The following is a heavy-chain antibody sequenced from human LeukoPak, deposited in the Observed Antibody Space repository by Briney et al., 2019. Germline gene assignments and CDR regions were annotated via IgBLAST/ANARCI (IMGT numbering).Heavy chain of an antibody. CDR2: INPNSGGT. Sequence: ASVKVSCKASGYTFTGYYMHWVRQAPGQGLEWMGWINPNSGGTNYAQKFQGRVTMTRDTSISTAYMELSSLRSEDTAVYYCARDRGSGWPVNWFDPWGQGTLVTVSS. CDR3: ARDRGSGWPVNWFDP. J-gene: IGHJ5*02. V-gene: IGHV1-2*02. CDR1: GYTFTGYY. D-gene: IGHD6-19*01.